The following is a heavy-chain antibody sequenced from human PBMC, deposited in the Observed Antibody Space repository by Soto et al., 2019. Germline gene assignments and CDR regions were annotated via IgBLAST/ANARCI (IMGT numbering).Heavy chain of an antibody. J-gene: IGHJ4*02. D-gene: IGHD6-6*01. V-gene: IGHV4-31*03. CDR3: ARASSSSSAADY. Sequence: QVQLQESGPGLVKASQTLSLICSVSGESISSGGYYWSWIRHHPGKGLEWIGYIYDSESAYYNPSLTSRVTISTDTSKNHFAMKLSSVTAADTAVYYCARASSSSSAADYWGQGTLITVSS. CDR1: GESISSGGYY. CDR2: IYDSESA.